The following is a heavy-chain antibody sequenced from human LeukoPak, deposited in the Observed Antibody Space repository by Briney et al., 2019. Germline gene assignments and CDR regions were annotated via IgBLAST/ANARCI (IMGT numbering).Heavy chain of an antibody. CDR2: INPSGGST. Sequence: ASVKVSCKASGYTFTSYYMHWVRQAPGQGLEWMGIINPSGGSTSYAQKFQGRVTMTRDMSTSTVYMELSSLRSEDTAVYYCARASIAYYDSSGYYFDYWGQGTLVTVSS. D-gene: IGHD3-22*01. CDR1: GYTFTSYY. CDR3: ARASIAYYDSSGYYFDY. J-gene: IGHJ4*02. V-gene: IGHV1-46*01.